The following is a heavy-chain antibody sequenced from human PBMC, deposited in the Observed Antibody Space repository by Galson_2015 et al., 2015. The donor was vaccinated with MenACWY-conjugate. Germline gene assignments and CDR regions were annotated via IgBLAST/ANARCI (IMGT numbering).Heavy chain of an antibody. Sequence: CGMNWVRQAPGTGLEWISYISPGSGVVHYADSAKGRFTISRDNARNSLFLQISSLRDEDTAVCYCAWGRNPTVNSMYLDYWGQGTLVTVSS. CDR1: CG. CDR3: AWGRNPTVNSMYLDY. V-gene: IGHV3-48*02. D-gene: IGHD7-27*01. J-gene: IGHJ4*02. CDR2: ISPGSGVV.